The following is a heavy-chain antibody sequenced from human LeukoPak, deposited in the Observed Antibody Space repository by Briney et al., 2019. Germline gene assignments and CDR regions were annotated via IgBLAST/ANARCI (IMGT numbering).Heavy chain of an antibody. J-gene: IGHJ4*02. Sequence: GAAVKVSCKASGYTFTTYYMHWVRQAPGQGLEWMGWINPNSGGTNYAQKFQGRVTMTRDTSISTAYMELSRLRSDDTAVYYCARDLRYCSSTSCGYWGQGTLVTVSS. CDR2: INPNSGGT. V-gene: IGHV1-2*02. D-gene: IGHD2-2*01. CDR1: GYTFTTYY. CDR3: ARDLRYCSSTSCGY.